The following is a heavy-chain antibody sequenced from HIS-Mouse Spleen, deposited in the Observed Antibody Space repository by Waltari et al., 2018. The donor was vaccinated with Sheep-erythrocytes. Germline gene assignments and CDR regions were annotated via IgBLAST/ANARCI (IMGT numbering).Heavy chain of an antibody. CDR1: GGTFSSYA. J-gene: IGHJ4*02. Sequence: QVQLVQSGAEVKKPGSSVKFSCKASGGTFSSYAISWVRQAPGQGLEWMGRFIPMLGIANYATKFQGRVTITANKSTSTAYMELSSLRSEDTAVYYCAQTGATTPHFDYWGQGTLVTVSS. V-gene: IGHV1-69*04. D-gene: IGHD1-26*01. CDR3: AQTGATTPHFDY. CDR2: FIPMLGIA.